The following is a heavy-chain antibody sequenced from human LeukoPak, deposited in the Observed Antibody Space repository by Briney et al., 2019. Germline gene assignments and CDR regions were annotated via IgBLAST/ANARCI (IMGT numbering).Heavy chain of an antibody. D-gene: IGHD2-2*01. CDR3: ARDCSSTSCYDY. CDR2: ISSSSSYI. CDR1: GFTFSSYS. Sequence: GGSLRLSCAASGFTFSSYSMNWVRQAPGKGLEWVSSISSSSSYIYYADSVKGRFTISRDNAKNSLYLQMNSLRAEDTAVYYCARDCSSTSCYDYWGQGTLVTVSS. V-gene: IGHV3-21*01. J-gene: IGHJ4*02.